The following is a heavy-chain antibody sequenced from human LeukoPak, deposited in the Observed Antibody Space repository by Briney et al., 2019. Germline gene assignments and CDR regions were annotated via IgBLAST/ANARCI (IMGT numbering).Heavy chain of an antibody. CDR2: ISYDGSNK. Sequence: GRSLRLSCAASGFTFSSYGMHWVRQAPGKGLEWVAVISYDGSNKYYADSVKGRFTISRDNSKNTLYLQMNSLRAEDTAVYYCAKNPGAAAGRGWFDPWGQGTPVTVSS. CDR1: GFTFSSYG. V-gene: IGHV3-30*18. D-gene: IGHD6-13*01. CDR3: AKNPGAAAGRGWFDP. J-gene: IGHJ5*02.